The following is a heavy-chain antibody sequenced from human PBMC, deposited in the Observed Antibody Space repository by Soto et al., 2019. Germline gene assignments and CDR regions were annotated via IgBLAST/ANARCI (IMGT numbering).Heavy chain of an antibody. V-gene: IGHV4-59*01. D-gene: IGHD6-19*01. J-gene: IGHJ4*02. CDR3: ARFSGWYRIIDY. CDR2: IYYSGST. CDR1: GGSISSYY. Sequence: SETLSLTCTVSGGSISSYYWSWIRQPPGKGLEWIGYIYYSGSTNYNPSLKSRVTISVDTSKNQFSLKLSSVTAADTAVYYCARFSGWYRIIDYWGQGTLVTVSS.